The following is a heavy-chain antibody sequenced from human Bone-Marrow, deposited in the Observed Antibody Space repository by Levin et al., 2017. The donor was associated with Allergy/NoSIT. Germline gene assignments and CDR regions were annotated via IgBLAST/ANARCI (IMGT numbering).Heavy chain of an antibody. CDR2: ISSSSSYI. Sequence: GGSLRLSCAASGFTFSSYSMNWVRQAPGKGLEWVSSISSSSSYIYYADSVKGRFTISRDNAKNSLYLQMNSLRAEDTAVYYCAREPGYYDFWSGGRGFVDYYYMDVWGKGTTVTVSS. D-gene: IGHD3-3*01. J-gene: IGHJ6*03. CDR3: AREPGYYDFWSGGRGFVDYYYMDV. CDR1: GFTFSSYS. V-gene: IGHV3-21*01.